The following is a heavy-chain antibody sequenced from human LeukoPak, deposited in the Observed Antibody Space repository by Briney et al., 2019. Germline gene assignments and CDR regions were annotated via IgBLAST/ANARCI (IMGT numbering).Heavy chain of an antibody. CDR3: ARDRGPEWWGSFDF. CDR1: GYTFTGHY. J-gene: IGHJ4*02. CDR2: INPNSGGT. Sequence: ASVKFACKASGYTFTGHYIHWVRQAPGQGLECMGWINPNSGGTSFQQKFQGRLSITRDTSSSTVYMELSSLRPDDTAIYYCARDRGPEWWGSFDFWGQGTPVTVSS. D-gene: IGHD3-16*01. V-gene: IGHV1-2*02.